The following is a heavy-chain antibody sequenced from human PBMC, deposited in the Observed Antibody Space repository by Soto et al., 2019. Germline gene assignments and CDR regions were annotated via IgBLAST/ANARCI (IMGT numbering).Heavy chain of an antibody. Sequence: EVQLVESGGGLVKPGGSLRLSCAASGFTFSSYSMNWVRQAPGKGLEWVSSISSYSNYIFYADSVKGRFTISRDNAKNSLYLQMNSLRAEDTAVYYCAALVVLTSRTVDYWGQGTLVTVSS. CDR2: ISSYSNYI. CDR1: GFTFSSYS. V-gene: IGHV3-21*01. CDR3: AALVVLTSRTVDY. D-gene: IGHD6-6*01. J-gene: IGHJ4*02.